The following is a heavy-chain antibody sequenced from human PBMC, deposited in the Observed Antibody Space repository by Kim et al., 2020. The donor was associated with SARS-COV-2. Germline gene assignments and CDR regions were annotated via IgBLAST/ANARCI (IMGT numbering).Heavy chain of an antibody. D-gene: IGHD6-6*01. J-gene: IGHJ5*02. CDR2: TYYRSKWYN. CDR1: GDSVSSNSAA. Sequence: SQTLSLTCAISGDSVSSNSAAWNWIRQSPSRGLEWLGRTYYRSKWYNDYAVSVKSRITINPDTSKNQFSLQLNSVTPEDTAVYYCAKWGQLALGEDNWFDPWGQGTLVTVSS. CDR3: AKWGQLALGEDNWFDP. V-gene: IGHV6-1*01.